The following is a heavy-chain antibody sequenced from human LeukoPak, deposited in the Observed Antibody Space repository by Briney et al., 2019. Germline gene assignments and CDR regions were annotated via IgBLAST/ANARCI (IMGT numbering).Heavy chain of an antibody. CDR1: GYTVTGYY. J-gene: IGHJ4*02. CDR3: ARSKGYRWVDY. D-gene: IGHD3-16*02. V-gene: IGHV1-2*02. Sequence: ASVKVSCKASGYTVTGYYMHWVRQAPGQGLEWMGWINPNSGGTNYAQKFQGRVTMTRDTSISTAYMELRSLRSDDTAVYYCARSKGYRWVDYWGQGTLVTVSS. CDR2: INPNSGGT.